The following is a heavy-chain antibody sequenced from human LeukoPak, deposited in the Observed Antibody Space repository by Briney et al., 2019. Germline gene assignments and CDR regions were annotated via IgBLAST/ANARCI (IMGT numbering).Heavy chain of an antibody. CDR1: GYTFAGYY. D-gene: IGHD2-2*03. CDR2: INPNSGAT. Sequence: ASVKVSCKASGYTFAGYYLHWVRQAPGQGLEWMGWINPNSGATNYAQKFRGRVTMTRETSIHTAYLELNSLKSDDTAVYYCVRVDNARAFDPWGQGCLVIV. CDR3: VRVDNARAFDP. V-gene: IGHV1-2*02. J-gene: IGHJ5*02.